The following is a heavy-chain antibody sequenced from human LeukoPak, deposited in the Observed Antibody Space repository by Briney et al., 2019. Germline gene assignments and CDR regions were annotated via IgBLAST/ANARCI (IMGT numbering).Heavy chain of an antibody. Sequence: GGSLRLSCGASEFTFSSYWMSWVRQAPGKGLEWVANIKEDGSEQYYVDSVKGRFTVSRDNAKNSLYLQMNSLRAEDTAVYYCARDPGIAAAGYYYYYCMDVWGKGTTVTVS. J-gene: IGHJ6*03. V-gene: IGHV3-7*01. D-gene: IGHD6-13*01. CDR3: ARDPGIAAAGYYYYYCMDV. CDR2: IKEDGSEQ. CDR1: EFTFSSYW.